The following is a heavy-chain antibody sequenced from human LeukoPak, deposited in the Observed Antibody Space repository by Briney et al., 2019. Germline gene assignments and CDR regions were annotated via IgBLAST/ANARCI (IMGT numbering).Heavy chain of an antibody. CDR3: ARRYSSGWRDYGEWGFDY. V-gene: IGHV7-4-1*02. CDR1: GYTFTSYA. J-gene: IGHJ4*02. CDR2: INTNTGNP. Sequence: ASVKVSCKASGYTFTSYAMNWVRQAPGQGLEWMGWINTNTGNPTYAQGFTGRFVFSLDTSVSTAYLQISSLKAEDTAVYYCARRYSSGWRDYGEWGFDYWGQGTLVTVSS. D-gene: IGHD6-19*01.